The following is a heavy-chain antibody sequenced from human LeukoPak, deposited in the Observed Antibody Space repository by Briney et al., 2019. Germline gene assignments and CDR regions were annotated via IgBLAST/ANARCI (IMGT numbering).Heavy chain of an antibody. CDR3: ASYYDSSGYYYRGAFDI. V-gene: IGHV4-34*01. J-gene: IGHJ3*02. CDR2: IYHSGST. CDR1: GGSFSGYY. D-gene: IGHD3-22*01. Sequence: SETLSLTCAVYGGSFSGYYWSWIRQPPGKGLEWIGEIYHSGSTNYNPSLKSRVTISVDKSKNQFSLKLSSVTAADTAVYYCASYYDSSGYYYRGAFDIWGQGTMVTVSS.